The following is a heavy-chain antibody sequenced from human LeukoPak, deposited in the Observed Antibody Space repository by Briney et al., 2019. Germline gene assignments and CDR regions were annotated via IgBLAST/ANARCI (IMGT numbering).Heavy chain of an antibody. CDR1: TFTFRNYV. J-gene: IGHJ5*02. CDR2: ISNDGSNK. V-gene: IGHV3-30-3*01. D-gene: IGHD3-9*01. CDR3: AGDRASTFYP. Sequence: GGSLRLSCAASTFTFRNYVMHWVRQAPGKGLEWVALISNDGSNKYYVDSVKGRFTISSDNSNNTLFLQMNSLRADDTAVYYCAGDRASTFYPWGQGTLVTGSS.